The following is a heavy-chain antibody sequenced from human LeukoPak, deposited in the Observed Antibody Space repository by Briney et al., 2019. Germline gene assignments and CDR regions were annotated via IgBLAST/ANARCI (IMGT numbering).Heavy chain of an antibody. V-gene: IGHV3-21*01. CDR2: ISSSSYI. Sequence: GGSLRLSCAASGFTFSSYSMNWVRQAPGKGLEWVSSISSSSYIYYADSVKGRFTISRDNAKNSLFLQMNSLRADDTAAYYCARDLGATRRSHDCWGQGTLVTVSS. CDR1: GFTFSSYS. J-gene: IGHJ4*02. D-gene: IGHD1-26*01. CDR3: ARDLGATRRSHDC.